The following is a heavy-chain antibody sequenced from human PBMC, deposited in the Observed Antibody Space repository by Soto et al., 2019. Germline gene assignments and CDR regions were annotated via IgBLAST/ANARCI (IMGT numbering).Heavy chain of an antibody. CDR1: GGSISSSSYY. CDR2: SYYSGST. D-gene: IGHD4-17*01. V-gene: IGHV4-39*01. Sequence: PSETLSLTCTVSGGSISSSSYYWGWIRRPPGKGLEWIGSSYYSGSTYYNQSLKSRVTISVDRSKNQCSLKLRSVTAADTAVYYCARHEGGWATVVTRRVDAFDIWGQGTMVTVSS. J-gene: IGHJ3*02. CDR3: ARHEGGWATVVTRRVDAFDI.